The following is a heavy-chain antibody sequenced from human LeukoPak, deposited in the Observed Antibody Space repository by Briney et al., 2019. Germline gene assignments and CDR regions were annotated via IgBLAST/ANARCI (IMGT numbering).Heavy chain of an antibody. CDR1: GVSISSYY. Sequence: SETLSLTCTVSGVSISSYYWSWIRQPPGKGLEWIGYIYTSGSTNYNPSLKSRVTISVDTSKNQFSLKLSSVTAADTAVYYCARGRYCGGDCYSDYYYYMDVWGKGTTVTVSS. V-gene: IGHV4-4*09. CDR2: IYTSGST. D-gene: IGHD2-21*02. J-gene: IGHJ6*03. CDR3: ARGRYCGGDCYSDYYYYMDV.